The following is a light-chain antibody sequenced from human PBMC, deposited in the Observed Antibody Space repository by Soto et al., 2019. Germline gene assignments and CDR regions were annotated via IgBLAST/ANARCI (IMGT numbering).Light chain of an antibody. Sequence: EIVLTHSPGTLSLSPGERATLSCRASQSVSSSYLAWYQQKPGQAPRLLIYGASSRATGIPDRFSGSGSGTDFTLTISRLEPEDFAVYYCQQYGSSPFGGGTKVDIK. J-gene: IGKJ4*01. CDR3: QQYGSSP. V-gene: IGKV3-20*01. CDR2: GAS. CDR1: QSVSSSY.